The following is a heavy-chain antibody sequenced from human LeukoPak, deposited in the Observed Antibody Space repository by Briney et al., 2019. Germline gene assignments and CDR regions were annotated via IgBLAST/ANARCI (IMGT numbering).Heavy chain of an antibody. CDR1: GHTFTGFS. Sequence: GASVKVSCKASGHTFTGFSMHWVRQAPGQGLEWMGSIDPSGGTDYAQKFQGRVTMTRDTPMSTAYMELSSLRSDDTAVYYCARDQKSGIEILWRYWGQGTLVTVSS. J-gene: IGHJ4*02. CDR2: IDPSGGT. V-gene: IGHV1-2*02. CDR3: ARDQKSGIEILWRY. D-gene: IGHD1-26*01.